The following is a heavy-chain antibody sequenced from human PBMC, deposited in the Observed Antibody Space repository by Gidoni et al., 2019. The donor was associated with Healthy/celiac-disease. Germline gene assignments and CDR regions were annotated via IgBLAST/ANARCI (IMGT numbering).Heavy chain of an antibody. CDR3: ARLKWGRREYIGQLAKTYYYYYGMDV. V-gene: IGHV4-39*01. J-gene: IGHJ6*02. CDR2: IYYSGST. CDR1: GGSISSSSYY. D-gene: IGHD6-13*01. Sequence: QLQLQESGPGLVKPSETLSLTCTVSGGSISSSSYYWGWFRQPPGKGLEWIGSIYYSGSTYYNPSLKSRVTTSVDTSKNQFSLKLSSVTAADTAVYYCARLKWGRREYIGQLAKTYYYYYGMDVWGQGTTVTVSS.